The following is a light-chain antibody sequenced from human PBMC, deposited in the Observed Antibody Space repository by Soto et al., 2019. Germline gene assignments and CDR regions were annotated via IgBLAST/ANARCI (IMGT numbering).Light chain of an antibody. CDR1: QIVSSN. J-gene: IGKJ5*01. V-gene: IGKV3-11*01. CDR3: QQRSNWPPKIT. Sequence: EIVMTQSPATLSVSPGERATLYCRASQIVSSNLAWYQQKPGQAPRLLIYDTPDRATGIPARFSGSGSGTDFTLTISSLEPEDFAVYYCQQRSNWPPKITFGQGTRLEIK. CDR2: DTP.